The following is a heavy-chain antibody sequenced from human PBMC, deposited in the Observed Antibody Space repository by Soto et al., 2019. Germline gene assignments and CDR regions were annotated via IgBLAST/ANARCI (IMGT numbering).Heavy chain of an antibody. D-gene: IGHD2-15*01. J-gene: IGHJ4*02. Sequence: EVQLVESGGGLVEPGESLRLSCAASGFTFSNYWMHWVRQAPGKGLVWVSRIDSDGSRITYADFVKGRFTIYRDNAKNTVYMHMIGLTAEETAVYYCVRTSLVVAVATREDFWGQGALVTVSS. CDR3: VRTSLVVAVATREDF. CDR2: IDSDGSRI. CDR1: GFTFSNYW. V-gene: IGHV3-74*01.